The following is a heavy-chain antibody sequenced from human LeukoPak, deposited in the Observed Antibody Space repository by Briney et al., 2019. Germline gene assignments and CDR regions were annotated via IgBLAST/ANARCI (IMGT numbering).Heavy chain of an antibody. D-gene: IGHD6-19*01. V-gene: IGHV1-69-2*01. J-gene: IGHJ4*02. CDR1: GYIFTDYY. Sequence: ASVKVSCKVSGYIFTDYYMHWGQQAPGKGLEWVGLVDPEDGETIYAEKFQGRVTITADTSTDTAYMELSSLRSEDTAVYYCATPSSGWFDCWGQGTLVTVSS. CDR3: ATPSSGWFDC. CDR2: VDPEDGET.